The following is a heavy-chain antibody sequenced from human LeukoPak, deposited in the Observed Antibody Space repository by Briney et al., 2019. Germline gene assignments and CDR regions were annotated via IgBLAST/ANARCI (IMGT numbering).Heavy chain of an antibody. CDR1: GFSFDDYG. CDR2: IKQDGSEE. J-gene: IGHJ4*02. CDR3: SRSLDY. V-gene: IGHV3-7*01. Sequence: PGGSLRLSCAASGFSFDDYGMSWVRQAPGKGMEWVANIKQDGSEEYYADSVKGRFTISRDNAKSSLYLQMNSLRAEDTAVYYCSRSLDYWGQGALVTVSS.